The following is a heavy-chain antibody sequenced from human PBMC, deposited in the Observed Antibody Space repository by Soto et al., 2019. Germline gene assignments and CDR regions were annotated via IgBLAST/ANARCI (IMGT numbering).Heavy chain of an antibody. V-gene: IGHV4-34*01. Sequence: SETLSLTCAVYGGSFSGYYWSWIRQPPGKGLEWIGEINHSGSTNYNPSLKSRVTISVDTSKNQFSLKLNSVTAADTAVYYCARGTGIQLGFTCRCCSCYAADWFDPWGQGTLVTVSS. CDR2: INHSGST. J-gene: IGHJ5*02. CDR3: ARGTGIQLGFTCRCCSCYAADWFDP. D-gene: IGHD2-15*01. CDR1: GGSFSGYY.